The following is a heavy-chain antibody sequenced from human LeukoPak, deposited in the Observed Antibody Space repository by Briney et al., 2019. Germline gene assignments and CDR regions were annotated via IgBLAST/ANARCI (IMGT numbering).Heavy chain of an antibody. CDR3: AKDRSDYGDYGETDV. CDR1: GFTFSDYY. V-gene: IGHV3-11*01. CDR2: ISSGGSTI. J-gene: IGHJ6*02. Sequence: GGSLRLSCAASGFTFSDYYMSWIRQAPGKGLEWVSYISSGGSTINYADSVKGRFTISRDNSKNTLYLQMNSLRAEDTAVYYCAKDRSDYGDYGETDVWGQGTTVTVSS. D-gene: IGHD4-17*01.